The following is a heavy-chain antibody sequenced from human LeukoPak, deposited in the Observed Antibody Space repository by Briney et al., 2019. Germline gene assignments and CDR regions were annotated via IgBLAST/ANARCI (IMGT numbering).Heavy chain of an antibody. J-gene: IGHJ4*02. CDR1: GFTFDDYG. V-gene: IGHV3-20*04. CDR3: ARAGQEWFGELGFDQ. Sequence: GGSLRLSCAASGFTFDDYGMSWVRQAPGKGLEWVSGINWNGDNTGYADSVKGRFTISRDNAKSSLYLQTNSLRAEDTAVYYCARAGQEWFGELGFDQWGQGTLVIVSS. CDR2: INWNGDNT. D-gene: IGHD3-10*01.